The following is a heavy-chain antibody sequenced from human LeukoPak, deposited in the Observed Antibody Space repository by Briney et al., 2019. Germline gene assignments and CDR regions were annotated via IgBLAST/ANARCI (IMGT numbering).Heavy chain of an antibody. J-gene: IGHJ4*02. D-gene: IGHD4-17*01. CDR1: GFTFSSYA. CDR3: ARSHGDYGYFDY. V-gene: IGHV3-30*04. Sequence: PGRSLRLSCAASGFTFSSYAMHWVRQAPGKGLEWVAVISYDGSNKYYADSVKGRFTISRDNSKNTLYLQMNSLRAEDTAVYYCARSHGDYGYFDYWGQGTLVTVSS. CDR2: ISYDGSNK.